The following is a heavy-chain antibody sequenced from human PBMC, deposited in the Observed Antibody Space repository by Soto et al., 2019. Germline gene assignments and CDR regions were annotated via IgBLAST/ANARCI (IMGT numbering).Heavy chain of an antibody. CDR2: IYSGGST. V-gene: IGHV3-66*01. CDR3: AREGVIGGYYYYGMDV. J-gene: IGHJ6*02. CDR1: GFTVSSNY. D-gene: IGHD3-10*01. Sequence: GGSLRLSCAASGFTVSSNYMSWVRQAPGKGLEWVSVIYSGGSTYYADSVKGRFTISRDNSKNTLYLQMNSLRAEDTAVYYCAREGVIGGYYYYGMDVWGQGTTVTVSS.